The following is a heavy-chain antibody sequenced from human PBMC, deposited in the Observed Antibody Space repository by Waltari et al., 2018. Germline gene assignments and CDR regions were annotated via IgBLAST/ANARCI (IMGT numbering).Heavy chain of an antibody. CDR2: IDHSGNT. CDR1: GYSISSGYY. CDR3: ARGPAPPNYFHY. J-gene: IGHJ4*02. Sequence: QVQLQESGPGLVKPSETLSLICTVSGYSISSGYYWGWVRQPPGKGLEWIGSIDHSGNTYYNPSLKSRVTISLDTSKNQFSLKLSSVPSADTVVYYCARGPAPPNYFHYWGQGTLVTVSS. V-gene: IGHV4-38-2*02.